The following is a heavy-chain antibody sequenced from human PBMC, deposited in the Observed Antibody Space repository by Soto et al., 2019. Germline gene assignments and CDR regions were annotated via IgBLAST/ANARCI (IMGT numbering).Heavy chain of an antibody. V-gene: IGHV4-30-2*01. CDR2: IYHSGGT. J-gene: IGHJ3*02. D-gene: IGHD3-22*01. CDR3: ARVANYYDSSGYYLHDAFDI. CDR1: VGSISSGGYS. Sequence: KPSETLSLTCSVSVGSISSGGYSWIWIRHPPGKGLEWIGYIYHSGGTYYNPSLKSRVTISVDRSKNQFSLKLSSVTAADTAVYYCARVANYYDSSGYYLHDAFDIWGQGTMVTVSS.